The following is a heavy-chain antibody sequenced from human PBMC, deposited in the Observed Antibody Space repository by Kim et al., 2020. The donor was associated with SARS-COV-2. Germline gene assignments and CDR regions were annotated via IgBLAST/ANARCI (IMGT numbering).Heavy chain of an antibody. J-gene: IGHJ6*02. V-gene: IGHV3-53*01. CDR1: GFTVSSNY. CDR3: ARVEVYYYYGMDV. Sequence: GGSLRLSCAASGFTVSSNYMSWVRQAPGKGLEWVSVIYSGGSTYYADSVKGRFTISRDNSKNTLYLQMNSLRAEDTAVYYCARVEVYYYYGMDVWGQGTTVTVSS. CDR2: IYSGGST.